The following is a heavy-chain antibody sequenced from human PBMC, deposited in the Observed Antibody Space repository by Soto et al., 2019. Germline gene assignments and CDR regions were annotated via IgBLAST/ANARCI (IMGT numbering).Heavy chain of an antibody. CDR2: ISAYNGNT. D-gene: IGHD2-8*01. Sequence: SVKVSCKASGYTFTSYGISWVRQAPGQGLEWMGWISAYNGNTNYAQKLQGRVTMTTDTSTSTAYMELRSLRTDDTAVYYCASFYCSNGLCQHYYYYGMDVWGQGNTVTVS. CDR1: GYTFTSYG. V-gene: IGHV1-18*04. CDR3: ASFYCSNGLCQHYYYYGMDV. J-gene: IGHJ6*02.